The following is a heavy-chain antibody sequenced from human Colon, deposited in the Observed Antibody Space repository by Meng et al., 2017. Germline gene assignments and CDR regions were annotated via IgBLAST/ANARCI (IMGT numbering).Heavy chain of an antibody. D-gene: IGHD6-25*01. CDR1: GFSFSNYT. CDR2: ISGTSRST. V-gene: IGHV3-23*04. J-gene: IGHJ4*02. CDR3: AKEGGRGLDFEY. Sequence: EMQLVESGGGWVQPGGSLRLSCAASGFSFSNYTMTWVRQSPGKGLQWVSAISGTSRSTYYADSVRGRFTISRDNSKNTLYLQMNSLRPEDTAIYYCAKEGGRGLDFEYWGQGTLVTVSS.